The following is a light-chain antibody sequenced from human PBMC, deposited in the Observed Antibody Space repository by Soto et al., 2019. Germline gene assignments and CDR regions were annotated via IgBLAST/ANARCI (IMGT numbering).Light chain of an antibody. V-gene: IGKV1-27*01. Sequence: DIQMTQSPSSLSASAGDRVTITCRASQGISNYLVWYQQKPGKVPKLLIYAASTLQSGVPSRFSGSGSGTDFTLNISSLQPEDVATYYCQKYNSAPWTFGQGTKVEIK. J-gene: IGKJ1*01. CDR3: QKYNSAPWT. CDR1: QGISNY. CDR2: AAS.